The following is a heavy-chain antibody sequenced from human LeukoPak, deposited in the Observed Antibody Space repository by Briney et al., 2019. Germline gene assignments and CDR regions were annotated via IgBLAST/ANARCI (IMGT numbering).Heavy chain of an antibody. J-gene: IGHJ3*02. CDR1: GGSISSYY. CDR2: IYYSGST. D-gene: IGHD3-10*01. CDR3: ARVVPSLGIGI. Sequence: SETLSLTCTVSGGSISSYYWSWIRQPPGKGLEWIGYIYYSGSTNYDPSLKSRVTISVDTSKNQFSLKLSSVTAADTAVYYCARVVPSLGIGIWGQGTMVTVSS. V-gene: IGHV4-59*01.